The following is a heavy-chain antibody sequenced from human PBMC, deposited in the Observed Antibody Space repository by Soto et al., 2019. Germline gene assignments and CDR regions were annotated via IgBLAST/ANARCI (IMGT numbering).Heavy chain of an antibody. CDR1: GFTFSRFE. J-gene: IGHJ4*02. Sequence: PGGSLRLSCAASGFTFSRFELHWVRQAPGKGLEWISYISSSGSTAYYASSVEGRFTISRDNANNSVYLQMASLRAEDTALYYCTRAAWSPYLSFYWGQGALVTVSS. CDR3: TRAAWSPYLSFY. V-gene: IGHV3-48*03. CDR2: ISSSGSTA. D-gene: IGHD3-10*01.